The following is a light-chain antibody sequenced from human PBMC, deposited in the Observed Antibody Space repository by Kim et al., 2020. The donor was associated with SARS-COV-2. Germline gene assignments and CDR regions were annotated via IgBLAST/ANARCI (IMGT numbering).Light chain of an antibody. CDR3: AAWDDSLSGWV. CDR1: SSNSGSNY. V-gene: IGLV1-47*01. CDR2: RNN. J-gene: IGLJ3*02. Sequence: GQRVTISCSVRSSNSGSNYVYWYQQLPGTAPKPLISRNNQRPSGVPDRVSGATSGTSASLAISALRSEDEADYYCAAWDDSLSGWVFGGGTQLTVL.